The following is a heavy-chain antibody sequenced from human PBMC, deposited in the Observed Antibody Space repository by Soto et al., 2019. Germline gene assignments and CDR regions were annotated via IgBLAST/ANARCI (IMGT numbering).Heavy chain of an antibody. CDR1: GFTFISYA. J-gene: IGHJ4*02. CDR2: ISGSGGST. D-gene: IGHD2-21*02. CDR3: AKWRSARAYCGGDCFFDY. Sequence: EVQLLESGGGLVQPGGSLRLSCAASGFTFISYAMSWVRQAPGKGLEWVSAISGSGGSTHYADSVKGRFTISRDNPKNTLYLQVDSLRADDTAVYYCAKWRSARAYCGGDCFFDYWGEGTLVTVSS. V-gene: IGHV3-23*01.